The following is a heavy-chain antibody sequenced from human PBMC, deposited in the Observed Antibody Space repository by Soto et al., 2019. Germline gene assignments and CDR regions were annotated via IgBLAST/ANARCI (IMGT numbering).Heavy chain of an antibody. V-gene: IGHV4-39*01. CDR2: IYYSGST. Sequence: SIXXSSYYWGXIRQPXGXXLXXXGSIYYSGSTYYNPSLKSRVTISVDTSKNQFSLKLSSVTAADTAVYYCARHGMDYYDSSGYYYSPYYFDYWGQGTLVTVSS. D-gene: IGHD3-22*01. CDR1: SIXXSSYY. CDR3: ARHGMDYYDSSGYYYSPYYFDY. J-gene: IGHJ4*02.